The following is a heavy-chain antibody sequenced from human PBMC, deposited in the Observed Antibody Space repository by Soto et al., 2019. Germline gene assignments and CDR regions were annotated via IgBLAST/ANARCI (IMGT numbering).Heavy chain of an antibody. CDR2: IIPIFGTA. CDR3: ASTMKRGVGAN. D-gene: IGHD1-26*01. V-gene: IGHV1-69*01. CDR1: GGTFSSYA. J-gene: IGHJ4*02. Sequence: QVQLVQSGAEVQKPGSSVKVSCKASGGTFSSYAISWVRQAPGQGLEWMGGIIPIFGTANYAQKFQGRGMITADESTSTAYMGLSSLGSEDTSVYYFASTMKRGVGANWGQGTLVTVSS.